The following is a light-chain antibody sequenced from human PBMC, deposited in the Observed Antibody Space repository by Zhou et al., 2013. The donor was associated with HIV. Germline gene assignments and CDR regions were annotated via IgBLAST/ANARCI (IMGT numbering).Light chain of an antibody. Sequence: DIQMTQSPSTLSASVGDRVTIACRASQSIHNWLAWYQQRPGQAPQLLIYKASTLESGVPSRFSGSGAGTVFTLTISSLQPDDFASYYCQQYSSWLYTFGQGTTLEIK. J-gene: IGKJ2*01. CDR2: KAS. V-gene: IGKV1-5*03. CDR3: QQYSSWLYT. CDR1: QSIHNW.